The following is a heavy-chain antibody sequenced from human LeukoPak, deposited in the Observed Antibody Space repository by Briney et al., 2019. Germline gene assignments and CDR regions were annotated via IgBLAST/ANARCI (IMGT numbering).Heavy chain of an antibody. CDR2: IYYSGST. D-gene: IGHD3-3*01. CDR3: ARDGSGYYGYFDL. J-gene: IGHJ2*01. CDR1: GGSISSYY. V-gene: IGHV4-59*01. Sequence: SETLSLTCTVSGGSISSYYWSWIRQPPGKGLEWIGYIYYSGSTNYNPSLRSRVTISVDTSKDQFSLKLSSVTAADTAVYYCARDGSGYYGYFDLWGRGTLVTVSS.